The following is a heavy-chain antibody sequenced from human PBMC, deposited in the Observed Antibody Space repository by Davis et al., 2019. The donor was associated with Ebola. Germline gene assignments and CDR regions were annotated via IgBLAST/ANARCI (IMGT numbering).Heavy chain of an antibody. D-gene: IGHD6-6*01. CDR2: INPNSGGT. CDR1: GYTFTGYY. CDR3: AKDRQLLDYYYYGMDV. J-gene: IGHJ6*02. Sequence: ASVKVSCKASGYTFTGYYMHWVRQAPGQGLEWMGWINPNSGGTNYAQKFQGWVTMTRDTSISTAYMELIRLRSDDTAVYYCAKDRQLLDYYYYGMDVWGQGTTVTVSS. V-gene: IGHV1-2*04.